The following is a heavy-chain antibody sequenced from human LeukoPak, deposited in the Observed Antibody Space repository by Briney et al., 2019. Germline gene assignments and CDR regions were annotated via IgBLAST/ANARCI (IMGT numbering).Heavy chain of an antibody. J-gene: IGHJ4*02. CDR3: GRVVPVGGTDI. V-gene: IGHV4-38-2*01. CDR1: GHSIASHYF. D-gene: IGHD2-15*01. CDR2: IHHTGST. Sequence: SETLSLTCVVSGHSIASHYFWGWMRQPPGEGPEWIGTIHHTGSTYFNPSLRSRVTLSLDTSKNQLSVTLTSVTAADTAVYYCGRVVPVGGTDIWGQGTLVTVSS.